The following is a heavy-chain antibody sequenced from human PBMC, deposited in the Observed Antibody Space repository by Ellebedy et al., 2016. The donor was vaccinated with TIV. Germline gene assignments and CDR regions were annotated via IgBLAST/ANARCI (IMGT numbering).Heavy chain of an antibody. CDR1: EFTFSDYY. D-gene: IGHD1-20*01. CDR2: ISTSGSTK. J-gene: IGHJ4*02. Sequence: GESLKISCAASEFTFSDYYMSWIRQAPGMGLEWVAYISTSGSTKNYADSVKGRFTISRDNSKNTLYLQMNSLRAEDTAVYYCARDRPGITGIGEGDYWGQGTLVTVSS. CDR3: ARDRPGITGIGEGDY. V-gene: IGHV3-11*04.